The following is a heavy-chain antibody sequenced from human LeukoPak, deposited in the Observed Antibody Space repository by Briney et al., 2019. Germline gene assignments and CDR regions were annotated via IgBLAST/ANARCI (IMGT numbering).Heavy chain of an antibody. V-gene: IGHV3-7*01. CDR1: GLTFRSFW. D-gene: IGHD5-24*01. CDR2: INQDGSEK. Sequence: GGSLRLSCAVSGLTFRSFWISWVRQAPGKGLEWVANINQDGSEKYFVDSVKGGFTISRDNSKNSLHLQMNTLRAEGTAVYYCARGRDGRCFDYWGQGTMVTVSS. CDR3: ARGRDGRCFDY. J-gene: IGHJ4*02.